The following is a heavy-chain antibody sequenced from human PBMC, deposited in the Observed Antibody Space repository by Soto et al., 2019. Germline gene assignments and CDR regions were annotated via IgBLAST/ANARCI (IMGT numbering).Heavy chain of an antibody. CDR1: GFTFSSYG. CDR2: IWYDGSNK. V-gene: IGHV3-33*01. J-gene: IGHJ4*02. D-gene: IGHD6-13*01. CDR3: AREGLSPLAAAGVVFDY. Sequence: QVQLVESGGGVVQPGRSLRLSCAASGFTFSSYGMHWVRQAPGKGLEWVAVIWYDGSNKYYADSVKGRFTISRDNSKNTLYLQMNRLRAEDTAVYYCAREGLSPLAAAGVVFDYWGQGTLVTVSS.